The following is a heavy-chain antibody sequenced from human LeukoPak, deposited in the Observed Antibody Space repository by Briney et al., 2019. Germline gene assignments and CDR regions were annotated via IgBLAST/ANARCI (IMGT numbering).Heavy chain of an antibody. Sequence: PSETLSLTCTVSGGSISRSSAYWGWIRQPPGKGLEWIGSIYYSGSTYYNPSLTSRVTISVYTSKNQFSLKLSSVTAADTAVYYCARTTLLWFGELLDAFDIWGQGTMVTVSS. CDR3: ARTTLLWFGELLDAFDI. CDR2: IYYSGST. D-gene: IGHD3-10*01. V-gene: IGHV4-39*07. J-gene: IGHJ3*02. CDR1: GGSISRSSAY.